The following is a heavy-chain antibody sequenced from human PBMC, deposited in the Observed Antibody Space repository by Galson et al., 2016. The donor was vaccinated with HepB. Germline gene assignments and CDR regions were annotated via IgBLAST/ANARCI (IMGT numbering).Heavy chain of an antibody. CDR2: FDAEDAET. J-gene: IGHJ4*02. D-gene: IGHD6-19*01. V-gene: IGHV1-24*01. CDR1: GYTLSKLS. Sequence: SVKVSCKVSGYTLSKLSMHWVRQAPVKGLEWMGGFDAEDAETIYAQNFQGRVTMTEDTSTDTAYMELSSLRPDDTAMYYCASSIAVAGIIDYWGQGTLVTVSS. CDR3: ASSIAVAGIIDY.